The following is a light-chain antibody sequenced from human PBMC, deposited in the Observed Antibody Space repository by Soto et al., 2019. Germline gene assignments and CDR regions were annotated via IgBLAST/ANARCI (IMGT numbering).Light chain of an antibody. CDR3: QQFYSSPYT. V-gene: IGKV1-5*01. CDR1: QDVSNW. J-gene: IGKJ2*01. Sequence: DIPMTQSPPTLSASVGDSVTITCRASQDVSNWLAWYQQKPGKAPKLLIYDASRLESGVPSSFSGSGSGTEFSLTISSLQPDDFAIYYCQQFYSSPYTFGQGTKLEIK. CDR2: DAS.